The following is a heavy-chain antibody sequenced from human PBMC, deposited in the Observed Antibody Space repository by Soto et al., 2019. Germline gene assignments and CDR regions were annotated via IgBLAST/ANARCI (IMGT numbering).Heavy chain of an antibody. Sequence: QVQLVQSGAEVKKPGASVKVSCKASGYTFTSYGISWVRQAPGQGLEWMGWISAYNGNTNYAQKLQGRVTMTTDTSTRTAYMELRSLRSDDTAVYYCAREGIVATPLELYYYGMDVWGQGTTVTVSS. CDR1: GYTFTSYG. V-gene: IGHV1-18*01. D-gene: IGHD5-12*01. CDR2: ISAYNGNT. CDR3: AREGIVATPLELYYYGMDV. J-gene: IGHJ6*02.